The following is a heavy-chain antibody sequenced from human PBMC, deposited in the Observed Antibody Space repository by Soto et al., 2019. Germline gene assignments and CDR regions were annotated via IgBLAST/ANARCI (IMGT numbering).Heavy chain of an antibody. CDR2: INTYNGNT. CDR1: GYTFSTYA. CDR3: ARGSPVTRFFFGLDV. Sequence: ASVKVSCKPSGYTFSTYAITWVRQAPGQGLEWMGWINTYNGNTNYAQSLQGRVTMTTDTSTSTAYMELRSLRSDDTAVYCCARGSPVTRFFFGLDVWGQGTTVTVSS. D-gene: IGHD4-4*01. V-gene: IGHV1-18*04. J-gene: IGHJ6*02.